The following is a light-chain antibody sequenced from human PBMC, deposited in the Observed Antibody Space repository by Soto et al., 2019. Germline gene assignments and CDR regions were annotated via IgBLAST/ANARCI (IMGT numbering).Light chain of an antibody. J-gene: IGLJ3*02. CDR3: QSYDSSLNDLV. V-gene: IGLV1-40*01. Sequence: QSVLTQPPSVSGAPGQTVTISRTGSSSNIGAGYDAQWYQQLPGTAPKLLMYGNSNRPSGVPDRFSGSKSGTSASLAITGLQAEDEADYYCQSYDSSLNDLVFGGGTK. CDR1: SSNIGAGYD. CDR2: GNS.